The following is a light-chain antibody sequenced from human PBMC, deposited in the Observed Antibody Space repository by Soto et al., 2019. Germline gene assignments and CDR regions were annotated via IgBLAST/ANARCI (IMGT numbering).Light chain of an antibody. CDR3: AAWDDSLHGYV. J-gene: IGLJ1*01. CDR2: NNN. Sequence: QSALTQPPSASGTPGQRVTISCSGSSFNIGSNTVNWYQQLPGTAPKLLIYNNNQRPSGVPDRFSGSKSGTSASLVISGLQSEDEADYYCAAWDDSLHGYVFGTGTKLTVL. V-gene: IGLV1-44*01. CDR1: SFNIGSNT.